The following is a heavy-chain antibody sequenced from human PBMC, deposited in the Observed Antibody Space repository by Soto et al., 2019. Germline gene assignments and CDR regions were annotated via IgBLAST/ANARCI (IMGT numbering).Heavy chain of an antibody. CDR1: GFTVSKNY. Sequence: EVQLVESGGGLVQPGGSLRLYCAASGFTVSKNYMIWFRLPPGKGLEWVSLIYSGGTTYYADSVKGRFTISRDNSKNTLYLQMNSLRVEDTAVYYCARNGWGMATVGMWGPGTLVTVSS. CDR2: IYSGGTT. D-gene: IGHD4-4*01. V-gene: IGHV3-53*01. J-gene: IGHJ4*02. CDR3: ARNGWGMATVGM.